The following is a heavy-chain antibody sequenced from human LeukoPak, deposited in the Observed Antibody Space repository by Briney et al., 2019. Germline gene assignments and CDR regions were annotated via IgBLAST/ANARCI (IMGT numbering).Heavy chain of an antibody. Sequence: GGSLRLSCTVSGFSLSSYALSWVRRAPGKGLEWVSATSSSDAGKYYADSVRGRFTISRDNSRNTMYLQMNSLRVEDAAVYYCAKAPVTSCRGAFCYPFDSWGQGTLVTVTS. D-gene: IGHD2-15*01. CDR3: AKAPVTSCRGAFCYPFDS. CDR1: GFSLSSYA. CDR2: TSSSDAGK. J-gene: IGHJ4*02. V-gene: IGHV3-23*01.